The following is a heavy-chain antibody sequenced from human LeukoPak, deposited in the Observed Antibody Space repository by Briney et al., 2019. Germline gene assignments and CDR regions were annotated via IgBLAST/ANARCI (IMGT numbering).Heavy chain of an antibody. D-gene: IGHD2/OR15-2a*01. CDR1: GNYC. Sequence: GGSLRLSCAASGNYCIHWVRQAPGKGLVWVSHINSDGSWTSYADSVKGRFTISKDNAKNTVYLQMNSLRAEDTAVYYCVSFCETYWGRGTLVTVSS. CDR3: VSFCETY. CDR2: INSDGSWT. J-gene: IGHJ4*02. V-gene: IGHV3-74*01.